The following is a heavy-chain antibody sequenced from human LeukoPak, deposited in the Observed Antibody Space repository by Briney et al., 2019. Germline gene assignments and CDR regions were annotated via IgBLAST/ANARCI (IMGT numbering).Heavy chain of an antibody. CDR1: GFTFTTYS. CDR2: ISSGSSAI. Sequence: PGGSLRLSCEASGFTFTTYSMTWVRQAPGKGLEWVSIISSGSSAIFSADALKGRFTISRDNSKNTLYLQMNSLRAEDTAVYYCARGREWELLFDYWGQGTLVTVSS. J-gene: IGHJ4*02. D-gene: IGHD1-26*01. CDR3: ARGREWELLFDY. V-gene: IGHV3-21*01.